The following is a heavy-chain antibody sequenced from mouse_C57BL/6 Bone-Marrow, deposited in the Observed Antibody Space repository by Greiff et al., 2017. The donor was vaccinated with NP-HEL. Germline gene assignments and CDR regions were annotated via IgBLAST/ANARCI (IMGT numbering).Heavy chain of an antibody. V-gene: IGHV1-59*01. Sequence: VQLQQPGAELVRPGTSVKLSCKASGYTFTSYWMHWVKQRPGQGLEWIGVIDPSDSYTNYNQKFKGKATLTVDTSSSTAYMQLSSLTSEDSAVYYCANPYYYAMDYWGQGTSVTVSS. CDR3: ANPYYYAMDY. CDR1: GYTFTSYW. CDR2: IDPSDSYT. J-gene: IGHJ4*01.